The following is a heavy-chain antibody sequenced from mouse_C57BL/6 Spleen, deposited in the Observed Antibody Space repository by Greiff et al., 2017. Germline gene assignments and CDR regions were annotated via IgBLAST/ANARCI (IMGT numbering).Heavy chain of an antibody. J-gene: IGHJ4*01. CDR1: GFTFSSYA. CDR3: ARRGRAMDY. CDR2: ISDGGSYT. V-gene: IGHV5-4*03. Sequence: DVKLVESGGGLVKPGGSLKLSCAASGFTFSSYAMSWVRQTPEKRLEWVATISDGGSYTYYPDNVKGRFTISRDNAKNNLYLQMSHLKSEDTAMYYCARRGRAMDYWGQGTSVTVSS. D-gene: IGHD3-3*01.